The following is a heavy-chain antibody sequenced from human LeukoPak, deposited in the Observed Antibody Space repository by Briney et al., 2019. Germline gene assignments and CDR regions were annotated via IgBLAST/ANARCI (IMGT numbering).Heavy chain of an antibody. CDR3: ARGAEKILSFGEYPSDAFDI. Sequence: GGSLRLSCAASGFNFNNYVMHWVRQALGKGLEWVTEISFDGRKKTYVDSVKGRFTISRDSPKNTVYLQMDSLRAEDTAVYYCARGAEKILSFGEYPSDAFDIWGQGTMVSVTS. CDR2: ISFDGRKK. CDR1: GFNFNNYV. V-gene: IGHV3-30*03. J-gene: IGHJ3*02. D-gene: IGHD3-10*01.